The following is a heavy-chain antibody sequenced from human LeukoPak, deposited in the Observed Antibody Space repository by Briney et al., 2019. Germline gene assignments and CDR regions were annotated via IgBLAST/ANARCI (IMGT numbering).Heavy chain of an antibody. J-gene: IGHJ6*03. D-gene: IGHD2-15*01. CDR2: IYYSGST. Sequence: SETLSLTCTVSGGSISSYYWSWIRQPPGKGLEWIGYIYYSGSTNYNPSLKSRVTISVDTSKNQFSLKLSSVTAAGTAVYYCARESPPRSSSRILPSQTNYYYYYMDVWGKGTTVTVSS. V-gene: IGHV4-59*01. CDR1: GGSISSYY. CDR3: ARESPPRSSSRILPSQTNYYYYYMDV.